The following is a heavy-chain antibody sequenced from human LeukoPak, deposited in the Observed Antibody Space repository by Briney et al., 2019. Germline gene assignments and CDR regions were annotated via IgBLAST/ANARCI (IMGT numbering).Heavy chain of an antibody. D-gene: IGHD1-1*01. CDR2: ISGSGGRI. J-gene: IGHJ4*02. Sequence: GGSLRLSCAASGFTFSSYSMSWVRQAPGKGLEWVSSISGSGGRIDYADSVKGRFTIYRDHSKNTLSLQMNSLPGEDTAVYYCAKNPRLEGWIYFDSWGQGILVTVSS. CDR3: AKNPRLEGWIYFDS. V-gene: IGHV3-23*01. CDR1: GFTFSSYS.